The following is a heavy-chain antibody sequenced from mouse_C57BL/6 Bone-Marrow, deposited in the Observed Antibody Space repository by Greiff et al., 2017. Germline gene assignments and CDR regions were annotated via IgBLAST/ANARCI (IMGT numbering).Heavy chain of an antibody. CDR1: GYTFTDYE. CDR3: TREGIYYDYDGGGPAWFAY. J-gene: IGHJ3*01. D-gene: IGHD2-4*01. V-gene: IGHV1-15*01. Sequence: VQLQQSGAELVRPGASVTLSCKASGYTFTDYEMHWVKQTPVHGLEWIGAIDPETGGTAYNQKFKGKAILTADKSSSTAYMELRRLTSEDSAVYYCTREGIYYDYDGGGPAWFAYWGQGTLVTVSA. CDR2: IDPETGGT.